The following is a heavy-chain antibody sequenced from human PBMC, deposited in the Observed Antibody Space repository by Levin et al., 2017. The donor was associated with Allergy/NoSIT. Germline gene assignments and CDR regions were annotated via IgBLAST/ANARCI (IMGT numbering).Heavy chain of an antibody. Sequence: SCAASGFAISSNYMSWVRQAPGKGLEWVSIIYNGGDTYYADSVKGRFTISRDNSKNTLYLQMNSLRVEDTAVYYCARDSYSHYWGQGNLVTVSS. CDR1: GFAISSNY. CDR3: ARDSYSHY. V-gene: IGHV3-53*01. CDR2: IYNGGDT. J-gene: IGHJ4*02. D-gene: IGHD2-21*01.